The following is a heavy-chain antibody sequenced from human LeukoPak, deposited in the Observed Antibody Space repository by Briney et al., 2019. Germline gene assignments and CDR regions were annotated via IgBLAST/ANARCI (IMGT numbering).Heavy chain of an antibody. CDR2: INHSGST. CDR3: ARVYGDYEGFDY. Sequence: SETLSLTCAVYSGSFSGYYWSWIRQPPGKGLEWIGEINHSGSTNYNPSLKSRVTISVDTSKNQFSLKLSSVTAADTAVYYCARVYGDYEGFDYWGQGTLATVSS. J-gene: IGHJ4*02. D-gene: IGHD4-17*01. CDR1: SGSFSGYY. V-gene: IGHV4-34*01.